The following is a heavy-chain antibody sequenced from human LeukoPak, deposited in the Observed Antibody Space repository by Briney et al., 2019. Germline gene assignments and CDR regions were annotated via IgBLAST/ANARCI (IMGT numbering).Heavy chain of an antibody. CDR2: IYYSGST. CDR1: GGSISSSSYY. J-gene: IGHJ4*02. V-gene: IGHV4-39*01. D-gene: IGHD6-19*01. CDR3: ARYSSGWYREEFDY. Sequence: TSETLSLTCSVSGGSISSSSYYWGWIRQPPGKGLEWIGSIYYSGSTYYNPSLKSRVTISVDTSKNQFSLKLSSVAAADTAVYYCARYSSGWYREEFDYWGQGTLVTVSS.